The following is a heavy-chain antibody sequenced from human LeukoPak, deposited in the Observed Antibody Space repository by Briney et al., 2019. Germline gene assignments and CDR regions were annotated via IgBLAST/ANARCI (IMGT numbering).Heavy chain of an antibody. CDR3: AREGGSVVVPAAVFGY. D-gene: IGHD2-2*01. V-gene: IGHV3-48*01. CDR1: GFTFSSYS. Sequence: GGSLRLSCAASGFTFSSYSMNWVRQAPGKGLEWVSYISSSSSTIYYADSVKGRFTISRDNAKNSLYLQMNSLRAEDTAVYYCAREGGSVVVPAAVFGYWGQGTLVTVSS. J-gene: IGHJ4*02. CDR2: ISSSSSTI.